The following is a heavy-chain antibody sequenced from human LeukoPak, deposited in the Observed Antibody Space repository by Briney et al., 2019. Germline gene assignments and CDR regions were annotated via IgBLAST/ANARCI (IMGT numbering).Heavy chain of an antibody. J-gene: IGHJ4*02. CDR2: IRYDGSNK. D-gene: IGHD5-12*01. CDR3: ARAAGGYTYYDY. Sequence: GGSLRLSCAASGFTFNSYGMHWVRQAPGKGLEWVAFIRYDGSNKYYADKGRFTISRDNSKNTLYLQMNSLRAEDTAVYYCARAAGGYTYYDYWGQGTLVTVSS. CDR1: GFTFNSYG. V-gene: IGHV3-30*02.